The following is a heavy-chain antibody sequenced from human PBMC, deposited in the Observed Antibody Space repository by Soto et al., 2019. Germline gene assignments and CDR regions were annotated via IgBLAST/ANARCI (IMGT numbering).Heavy chain of an antibody. CDR1: GDTFNFYT. J-gene: IGHJ4*02. D-gene: IGHD3-10*01. CDR3: GSGSTHFDY. V-gene: IGHV1-69*02. CDR2: IIPMLGMS. Sequence: QVQLVQSGAEVKKPGSPVRVSCTASGDTFNFYTISWVRQVPGQGPEWMGRIIPMLGMSNYAQKFQGRVTIMADKSTSTVYMNLSGLTSVYYCATNYGSGSTHFDYWGQGTLVTVSS.